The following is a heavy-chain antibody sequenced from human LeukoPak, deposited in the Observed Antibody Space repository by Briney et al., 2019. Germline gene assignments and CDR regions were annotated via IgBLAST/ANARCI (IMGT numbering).Heavy chain of an antibody. CDR2: ISAYNGNT. CDR1: GYTFTSYG. J-gene: IGHJ4*02. Sequence: ASVTVSCKASGYTFTSYGISWVRQAPGQGLEWMGWISAYNGNTNYAQKLQGRVTMTTDTSTSTAYMELRSLRSDDTAVYYCARDRPYNNYDYVWGSYRPIDYWGQGPWSPSPQ. V-gene: IGHV1-18*01. D-gene: IGHD3-16*02. CDR3: ARDRPYNNYDYVWGSYRPIDY.